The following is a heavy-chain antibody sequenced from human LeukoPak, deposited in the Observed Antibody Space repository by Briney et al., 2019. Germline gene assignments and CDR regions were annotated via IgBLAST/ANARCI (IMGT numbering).Heavy chain of an antibody. Sequence: PGGSLRLSCAASGFTVSSNYMSWVRQAPGKGLEWVSVIYSGGSTYYADSVKGRFTISRDNSKNTLYLQMNSLRAEDTAVYYCARERSGSYYYYYMDVWAKGPRSPSP. CDR1: GFTVSSNY. CDR3: ARERSGSYYYYYMDV. D-gene: IGHD1-26*01. V-gene: IGHV3-66*02. J-gene: IGHJ6*03. CDR2: IYSGGST.